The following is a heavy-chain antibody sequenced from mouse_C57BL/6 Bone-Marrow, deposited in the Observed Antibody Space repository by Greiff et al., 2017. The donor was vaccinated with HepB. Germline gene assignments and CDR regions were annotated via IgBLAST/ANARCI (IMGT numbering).Heavy chain of an antibody. Sequence: EVMLVESGGGLVKPGGSLKLSCAASGFTFSSYAMSWVRQTPEKRLEWVATISDGGSYTYYPDNVKGRFTISRDNAKNNLYLQMSHLNSEDTDVYYCARGYWYYYGSSYDGFAYWGQGTLVTVAA. CDR2: ISDGGSYT. D-gene: IGHD1-1*01. CDR3: ARGYWYYYGSSYDGFAY. V-gene: IGHV5-4*03. CDR1: GFTFSSYA. J-gene: IGHJ3*01.